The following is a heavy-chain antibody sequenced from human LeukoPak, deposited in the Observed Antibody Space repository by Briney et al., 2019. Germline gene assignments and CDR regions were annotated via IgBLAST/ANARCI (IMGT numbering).Heavy chain of an antibody. V-gene: IGHV3-48*04. CDR1: GFTFGTYW. CDR3: ARGPPLFDP. Sequence: QPGGSLRLSCAASGFTFGTYWMTWVRQAPGKGLEWVSYIDLSGGTLYYVDSVKGRFTISRDNSKNSLYLQMNSLRAEDTAVYYCARGPPLFDPWGQGTLVAVSS. CDR2: IDLSGGTL. J-gene: IGHJ5*02.